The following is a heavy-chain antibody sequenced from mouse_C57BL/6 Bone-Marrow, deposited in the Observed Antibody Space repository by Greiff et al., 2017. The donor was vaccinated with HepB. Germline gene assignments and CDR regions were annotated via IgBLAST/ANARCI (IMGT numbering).Heavy chain of an antibody. J-gene: IGHJ3*01. CDR2: ISSGGSYT. V-gene: IGHV5-6*01. CDR1: GFTFSSYG. CDR3: ARHFSY. Sequence: VQLVESGGDLVKPGGSLKLSCAASGFTFSSYGMSWVRQTPDKRLEWVATISSGGSYTYYPDSVKGRFTISRDNAKNTLYLQMSSLKSEDTAMYYCARHFSYWGQGTLVTVSA.